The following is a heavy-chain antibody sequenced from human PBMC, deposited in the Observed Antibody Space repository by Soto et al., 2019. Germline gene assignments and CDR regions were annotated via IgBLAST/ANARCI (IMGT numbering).Heavy chain of an antibody. V-gene: IGHV3-7*05. CDR1: GFTFSSYW. CDR3: TTVTTSSVFDY. J-gene: IGHJ4*02. Sequence: EVQLVESGGGLVQPGGSLRLSCAASGFTFSSYWMTWVRQAPGKGLEWVGNINPDGSEKHYVDSVKGRFTIYRGNPENSLYLQMNSLRVEDTAVYYCTTVTTSSVFDYWGQGNLVTVSS. D-gene: IGHD4-17*01. CDR2: INPDGSEK.